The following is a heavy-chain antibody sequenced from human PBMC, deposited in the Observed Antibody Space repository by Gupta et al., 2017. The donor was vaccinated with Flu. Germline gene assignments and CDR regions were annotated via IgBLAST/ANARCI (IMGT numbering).Heavy chain of an antibody. CDR2: STNKATT. CDR1: GFTFSDPY. Sequence: DVQLAGSGGGLVQPGGCLRLSGAAFGFTFSDPYMDWVRQDPGKGREWVGRSTNKATTEYAASMKGRFTISRDDSKNSLYLQMNSLGIEDTAVYYCVNWQWGRCYWGQGTLVTVSS. CDR3: VNWQWGRCY. J-gene: IGHJ4*02. V-gene: IGHV3-72*01. D-gene: IGHD6-19*01.